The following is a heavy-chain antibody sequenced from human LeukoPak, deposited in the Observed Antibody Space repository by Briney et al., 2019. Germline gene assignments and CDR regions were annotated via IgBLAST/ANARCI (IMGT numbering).Heavy chain of an antibody. CDR1: GFTFSSYS. V-gene: IGHV3-21*01. CDR3: ARGGHWFDP. D-gene: IGHD3-16*01. CDR2: ISSSSSYI. J-gene: IGHJ5*02. Sequence: GGSLRLSCAASGFTFSSYSMNWVRQAPGKGLEWVSSISSSSSYIDYADSVKGRFTISRDNAKNSLYLQMNSLRAEDTAVYYCARGGHWFDPWGQGTLVTVSS.